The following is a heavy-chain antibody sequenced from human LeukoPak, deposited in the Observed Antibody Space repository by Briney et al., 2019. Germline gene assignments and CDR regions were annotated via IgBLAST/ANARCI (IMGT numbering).Heavy chain of an antibody. J-gene: IGHJ1*01. Sequence: ASVKVSCKTSGYSFIDYYIHWVRQAPGQGLEWVGWINSNSADTNYAQNFQGRVTMTRDTSISTAYMELSRLRSDDTALYYCARIGISARGTNFHHWGQGTLVTVSS. CDR1: GYSFIDYY. D-gene: IGHD6-13*01. CDR3: ARIGISARGTNFHH. V-gene: IGHV1-2*02. CDR2: INSNSADT.